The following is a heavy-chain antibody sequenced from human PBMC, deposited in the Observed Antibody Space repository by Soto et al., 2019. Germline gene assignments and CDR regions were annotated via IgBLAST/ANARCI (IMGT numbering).Heavy chain of an antibody. CDR1: GYSFTSYW. D-gene: IGHD4-17*01. CDR2: IDPSDSYT. Sequence: ESLKISCKGSGYSFTSYWISWVRQMPGKGLEWMGRIDPSDSYTNYSPSFQGHVTISADKSISTAYLQWSSLKASDTAMYYCASQVYGDFYYHYYVMAFCGQRSTVTVSS. V-gene: IGHV5-10-1*01. CDR3: ASQVYGDFYYHYYVMAF. J-gene: IGHJ6*02.